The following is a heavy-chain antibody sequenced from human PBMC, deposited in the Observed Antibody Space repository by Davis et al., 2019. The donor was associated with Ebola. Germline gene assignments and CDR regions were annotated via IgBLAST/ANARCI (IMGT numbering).Heavy chain of an antibody. CDR3: ARDSSGSPYSGLDV. CDR1: GDSIRSNIW. Sequence: SETLSLTCVVSGDSIRSNIWYNWVRQTPGKGLEWIGDIYQSGTTNYNPSLKSRVTMSVDKSENHFSLKLISVTAADTAVYYCARDSSGSPYSGLDVWGQGTTVTVSS. CDR2: IYQSGTT. D-gene: IGHD6-25*01. J-gene: IGHJ6*02. V-gene: IGHV4-4*02.